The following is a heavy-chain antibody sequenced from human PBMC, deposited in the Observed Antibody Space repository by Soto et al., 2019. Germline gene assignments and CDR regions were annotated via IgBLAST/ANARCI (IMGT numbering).Heavy chain of an antibody. Sequence: QLQLQESGSGLVKPSQTLSLTCAVSGGSISSGGYYWSWIRQPPGKGLAWIGYIYHSGSTYYNPSLKSRVTISGDRSKNQFALKLSSVAAADTAVYYCDRAGCLGAVAADYWGQGTLVTVSS. CDR1: GGSISSGGYY. D-gene: IGHD6-19*01. V-gene: IGHV4-30-2*01. CDR3: DRAGCLGAVAADY. CDR2: IYHSGST. J-gene: IGHJ4*02.